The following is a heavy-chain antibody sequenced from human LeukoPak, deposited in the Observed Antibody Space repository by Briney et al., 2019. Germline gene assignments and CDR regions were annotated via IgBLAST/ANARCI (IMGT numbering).Heavy chain of an antibody. CDR1: GFTFSSYS. CDR2: ISSSSSTI. Sequence: AGGSLRLSCAASGFTFSSYSMNWVRQAPGKGLEWVSYISSSSSTIYYADSVKGRFTISRDNAKNSLYLQMNSLRAEDTAVYYCARDPDYDFWSGYYSAFDIWGQGTMVTVSS. J-gene: IGHJ3*02. D-gene: IGHD3-3*01. CDR3: ARDPDYDFWSGYYSAFDI. V-gene: IGHV3-48*01.